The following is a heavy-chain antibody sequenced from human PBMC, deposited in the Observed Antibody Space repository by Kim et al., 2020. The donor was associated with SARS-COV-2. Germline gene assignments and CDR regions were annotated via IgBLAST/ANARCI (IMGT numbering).Heavy chain of an antibody. Sequence: SETLSLTCGVSGGPFIGYYWTWIRQPPGKGLEWIGEVTHGGSTNYSPSLQDRLTISVDMSKNQFSLKLASVTAADTAVYFCARAIDTSGYYYWGQGTLVTVSS. CDR3: ARAIDTSGYYY. D-gene: IGHD3-22*01. CDR1: GGPFIGYY. V-gene: IGHV4-34*01. J-gene: IGHJ4*02. CDR2: VTHGGST.